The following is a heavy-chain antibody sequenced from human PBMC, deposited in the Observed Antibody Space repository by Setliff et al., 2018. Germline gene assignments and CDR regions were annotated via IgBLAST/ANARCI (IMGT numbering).Heavy chain of an antibody. D-gene: IGHD6-13*01. CDR2: INPGGSEE. J-gene: IGHJ4*02. CDR1: GFTFNTFW. Sequence: GGSLRLSCAASGFTFNTFWMTWVRQAPGKGLEWVANINPGGSEEYYLDSVKGRFTISRDNAKTSLYLLMNSLRAEDTAVYYCARAGSAPAGRKGILEYWGQGSLVTVSS. CDR3: ARAGSAPAGRKGILEY. V-gene: IGHV3-7*04.